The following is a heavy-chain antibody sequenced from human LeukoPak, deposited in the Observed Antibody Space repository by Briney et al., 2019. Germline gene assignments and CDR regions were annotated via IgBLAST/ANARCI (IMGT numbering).Heavy chain of an antibody. V-gene: IGHV3-21*04. CDR3: AKGLTGTTSHLDY. J-gene: IGHJ4*02. CDR1: GFTFSSYS. Sequence: GGSLRLSCAASGFTFSSYSMNWVRQAPGKGLEWVSSISSSSSYIYYADSVKGRFTISRDNAKNSLYLQMNSLRAEDTAVYYCAKGLTGTTSHLDYWGQGTLVTVSS. D-gene: IGHD1-7*01. CDR2: ISSSSSYI.